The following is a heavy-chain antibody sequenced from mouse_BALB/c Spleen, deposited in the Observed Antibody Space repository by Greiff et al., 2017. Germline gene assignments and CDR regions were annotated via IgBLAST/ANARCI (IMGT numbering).Heavy chain of an antibody. CDR1: GYSITSGYY. V-gene: IGHV3-6*02. J-gene: IGHJ1*01. CDR2: ISYDGSN. CDR3: ARETGWYFDV. Sequence: VQLKESGPGLVKPCQSLSLTCSVTGYSITSGYYWNWIRQFPGNKLEWMGYISYDGSNNYNPSLKNRISITRDTSKNQFFLKLNSVTTEDTATYYCARETGWYFDVWGAGTTVTVSS. D-gene: IGHD4-1*01.